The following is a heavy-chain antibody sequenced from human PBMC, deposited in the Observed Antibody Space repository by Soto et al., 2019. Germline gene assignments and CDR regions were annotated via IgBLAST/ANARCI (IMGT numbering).Heavy chain of an antibody. CDR1: GFTFSGSA. D-gene: IGHD3-22*01. V-gene: IGHV3-73*01. CDR2: IRSKANSYAT. J-gene: IGHJ4*01. CDR3: TTDSYITSIIVRFDY. Sequence: GSLRLSCAASGFTFSGSAMHWVRQASGKGLEWVGRIRSKANSYATAYAASVKGRFTISRDDSKNTAYLQMNSLKTEDTAVYYCTTDSYITSIIVRFDYWGHGTLVTVSS.